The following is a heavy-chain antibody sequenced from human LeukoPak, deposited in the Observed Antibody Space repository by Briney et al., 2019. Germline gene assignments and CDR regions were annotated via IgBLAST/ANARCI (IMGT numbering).Heavy chain of an antibody. D-gene: IGHD5-12*01. CDR3: AREHVDIVATTYYYYYGMDV. V-gene: IGHV3-53*01. CDR1: GFTVSSNY. Sequence: GRSLRLSCAASGFTVSSNYMSWVRQAPGKGLEWVSVIYSGGSTYYADSVKGRFTISRDNSKNTLYLQMNSLRAEDTAVYYCAREHVDIVATTYYYYYGMDVWGQGTTVTVSS. J-gene: IGHJ6*02. CDR2: IYSGGST.